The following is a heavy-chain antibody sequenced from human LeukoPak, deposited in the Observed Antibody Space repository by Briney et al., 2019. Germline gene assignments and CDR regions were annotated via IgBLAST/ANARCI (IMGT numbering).Heavy chain of an antibody. J-gene: IGHJ3*02. Sequence: SETLSLTCTVSGGSISSYYWSWIRQPPGRGLEWIGYIYYSGSTNYNPSLKSRVTTSVDTSKNQFSLKLSSVTAADTAVYYCARINMVRGVIGAFDIWGQGTMVTVSS. V-gene: IGHV4-59*01. CDR2: IYYSGST. CDR1: GGSISSYY. CDR3: ARINMVRGVIGAFDI. D-gene: IGHD3-10*01.